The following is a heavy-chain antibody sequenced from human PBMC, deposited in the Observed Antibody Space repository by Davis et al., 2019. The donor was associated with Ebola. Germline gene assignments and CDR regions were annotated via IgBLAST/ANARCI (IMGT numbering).Heavy chain of an antibody. V-gene: IGHV1-46*01. D-gene: IGHD3-3*01. J-gene: IGHJ6*04. CDR1: GYTFTSYY. Sequence: AASVKVSCKASGYTFTSYYMHWVRQAPGQGLEWMGIINPSGGSTSYAQKFQGRVTMTRDTSTSTVYMELSSLRSEDTAVYYCARDRGRGRITIFGVVVHGMDVWGKGTTVTVSS. CDR3: ARDRGRGRITIFGVVVHGMDV. CDR2: INPSGGST.